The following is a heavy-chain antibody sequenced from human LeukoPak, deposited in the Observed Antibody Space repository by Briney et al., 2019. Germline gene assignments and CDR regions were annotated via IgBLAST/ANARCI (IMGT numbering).Heavy chain of an antibody. Sequence: GGSLRLSCAASGFTFSDYYMSWIRQAPGKGLECVSYISSSGITIYYADSLKGRFTISRDNAKNSLYLQMNSLRADDTAVYYCARDVDTSSHSSRLDPWGQGTPVTVSS. J-gene: IGHJ5*02. CDR2: ISSSGITI. D-gene: IGHD2-2*01. CDR1: GFTFSDYY. CDR3: ARDVDTSSHSSRLDP. V-gene: IGHV3-11*01.